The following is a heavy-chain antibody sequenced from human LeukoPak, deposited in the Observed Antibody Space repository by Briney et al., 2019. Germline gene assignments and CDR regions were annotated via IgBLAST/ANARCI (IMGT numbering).Heavy chain of an antibody. J-gene: IGHJ1*01. V-gene: IGHV3-66*01. CDR2: IYSGGNT. CDR1: GFTVSGNY. Sequence: GGSLRLSCEASGFTVSGNYMNWIRQAPGKGLEWVSVIYSGGNTYYADSVKGRFSISRDNSKNTLYLQMNSLRVEDTAVYYCAGSRLSAEXFQFWGQGTLVAVSS. CDR3: AGSRLSAEXFQF.